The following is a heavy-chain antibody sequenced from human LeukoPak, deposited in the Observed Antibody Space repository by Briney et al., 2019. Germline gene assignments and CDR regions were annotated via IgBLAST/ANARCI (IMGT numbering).Heavy chain of an antibody. Sequence: SETLSLTCTVSGGSISSSSYYWGWIRQPPGKGLEWIGRIYYSGSTYYNPSLKSRVTISVDTSKNQFSLKLSSVTAADTAVYYCARDPTYYYGSGDEGFDYWGQGTLVTVSS. D-gene: IGHD3-10*01. J-gene: IGHJ4*02. CDR3: ARDPTYYYGSGDEGFDY. CDR1: GGSISSSSYY. CDR2: IYYSGST. V-gene: IGHV4-39*07.